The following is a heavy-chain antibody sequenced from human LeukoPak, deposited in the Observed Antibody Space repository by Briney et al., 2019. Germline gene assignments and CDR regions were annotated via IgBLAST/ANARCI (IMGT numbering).Heavy chain of an antibody. J-gene: IGHJ4*02. D-gene: IGHD5-18*01. CDR3: ARDLATYSYGYIYGF. CDR2: VWYDGTTP. CDR1: GFTFNAYA. V-gene: IGHV3-30*04. Sequence: GGSLRLSCAASGFTFNAYAMHWVSQAPGKGPEWVAVVWYDGTTPYYADSVKGRFTISRDNSKNTVFLQMNSLRAEDTATYYCARDLATYSYGYIYGFWGQGTLVTVSS.